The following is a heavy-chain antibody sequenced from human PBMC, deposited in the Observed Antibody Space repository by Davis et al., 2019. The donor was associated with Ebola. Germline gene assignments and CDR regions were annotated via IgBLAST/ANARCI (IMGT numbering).Heavy chain of an antibody. CDR3: ARDINWKDVYGLDV. V-gene: IGHV3-30-3*01. CDR2: ISYDGSSK. J-gene: IGHJ6*02. CDR1: GFTFSGSW. Sequence: GESLKISCAASGFTFSGSWMSWLRQAPGKGLEWVALISYDGSSKYYADSVKGQFTISRDKSKNTLYLQMNSLRAEDTAVYYCARDINWKDVYGLDVWGQGTTVTVSS. D-gene: IGHD1-1*01.